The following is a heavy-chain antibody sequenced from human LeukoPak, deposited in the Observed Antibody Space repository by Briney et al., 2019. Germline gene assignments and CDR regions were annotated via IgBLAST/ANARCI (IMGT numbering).Heavy chain of an antibody. CDR2: INHSGST. CDR1: GGSFSGYY. J-gene: IGHJ4*02. CDR3: ASMRKGVVPAAADY. V-gene: IGHV4-34*01. Sequence: SETRSLTCAVYGGSFSGYYWSWIRQPPGKGLEWIGEINHSGSTNYNPSLKSRVTISVDTSKNQFSLKLSSVTAADTAVYYCASMRKGVVPAAADYWGQGTLVTVSS. D-gene: IGHD2-2*01.